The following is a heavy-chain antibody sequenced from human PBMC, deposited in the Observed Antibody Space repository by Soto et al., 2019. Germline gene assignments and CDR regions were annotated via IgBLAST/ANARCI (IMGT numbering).Heavy chain of an antibody. CDR1: GYVFANYW. J-gene: IGHJ4*02. V-gene: IGHV5-51*01. Sequence: PGESLKISCEASGYVFANYWIGWVRQMPGKGLEWMGIIYPGDSDTRYSPTFQGHVTISADKSISTAYLQWSSLEASDTAIYYCARAPSHGWYQRFDNWGQGTLVTVSS. CDR3: ARAPSHGWYQRFDN. CDR2: IYPGDSDT. D-gene: IGHD6-19*01.